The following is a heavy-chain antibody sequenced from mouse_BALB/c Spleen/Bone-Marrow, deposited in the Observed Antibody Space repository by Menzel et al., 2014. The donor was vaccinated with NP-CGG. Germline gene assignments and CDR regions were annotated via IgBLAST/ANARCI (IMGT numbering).Heavy chain of an antibody. J-gene: IGHJ2*01. CDR3: ARAHYDYVLFDY. CDR1: GFSLTTYG. CDR2: IWAGGST. D-gene: IGHD2-4*01. Sequence: VQRVESGPGLVAPSQRLSLSCTVSGFSLTTYGVHWVRQPPGKGLEWLGVIWAGGSTNYNSALMSRLSISKDNSKSQVFLKMNSLQTDDTAMYYCARAHYDYVLFDYWGQGTTLTVSS. V-gene: IGHV2-9*02.